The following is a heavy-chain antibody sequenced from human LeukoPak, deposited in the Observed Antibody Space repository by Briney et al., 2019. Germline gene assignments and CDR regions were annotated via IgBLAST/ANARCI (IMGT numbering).Heavy chain of an antibody. CDR1: GYTFTSYG. CDR3: ARGVIVGYYYYYYMDV. Sequence: ASVKVSCKASGYTFTSYGISWVRQAPGQGLEWMGWISAYNGNTNYAQKLQGRVTMTTDTSTSTAYMELRSLRSDDTAVYYCARGVIVGYYYYYYMDVWGKGTTVTVSS. J-gene: IGHJ6*03. CDR2: ISAYNGNT. V-gene: IGHV1-18*01. D-gene: IGHD3-22*01.